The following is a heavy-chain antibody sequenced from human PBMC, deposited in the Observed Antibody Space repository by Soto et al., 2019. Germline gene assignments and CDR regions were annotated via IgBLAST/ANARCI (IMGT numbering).Heavy chain of an antibody. CDR1: GGSIISYY. V-gene: IGHV4-59*08. CDR3: ARSTRSWFDP. CDR2: IYYRST. Sequence: SETLSLTCTVSGGSIISYYWSWIRQPPGKGLECIGYIYYRSTNYNPSLKSRVTISVDTSKNQFSLKLSSVTAADTAVYYCARSTRSWFDPWGQGTLVTVSS. J-gene: IGHJ5*02.